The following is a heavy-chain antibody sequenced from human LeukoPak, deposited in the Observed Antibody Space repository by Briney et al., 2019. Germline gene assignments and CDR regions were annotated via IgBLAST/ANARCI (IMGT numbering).Heavy chain of an antibody. CDR1: GYTFTSYD. D-gene: IGHD3-22*01. CDR3: ARGPPTPYYYDSSGYHWFDP. V-gene: IGHV1-8*03. CDR2: MNPNSGNT. J-gene: IGHJ5*02. Sequence: ASVKVSCKASGYTFTSYDINWVRQATGQGLEWMGWMNPNSGNTGYAQKFQGRVTITRNTSISTAYMELSSLRSEDTAVYYCARGPPTPYYYDSSGYHWFDPWGQGTLVTVSS.